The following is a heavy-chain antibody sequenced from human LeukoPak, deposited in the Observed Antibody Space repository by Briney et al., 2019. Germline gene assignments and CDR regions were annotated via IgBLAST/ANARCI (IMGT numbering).Heavy chain of an antibody. V-gene: IGHV4-39*01. CDR2: VYYNGIT. J-gene: IGHJ4*02. Sequence: PSETLSLTCTVSGGPIFSSPFYWGWIRQPPGKGLEWIASVYYNGITYYNPSPKSRVTISVDTSKNQFALKATSVTAADTAIYYCARLMTTVATWGQGTLVTVSS. D-gene: IGHD4-11*01. CDR1: GGPIFSSPFY. CDR3: ARLMTTVAT.